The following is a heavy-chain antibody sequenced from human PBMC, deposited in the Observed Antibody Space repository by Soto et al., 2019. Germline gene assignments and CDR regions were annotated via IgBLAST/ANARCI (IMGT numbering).Heavy chain of an antibody. CDR3: ARDAYYDFWSGYYYTGGPLDY. CDR1: GYTFTSYY. Sequence: GASVKVSCKASGYTFTSYYMHCVRQAPGQGLEWMGIINPSGGSTSYAQKFQGRVTMTRDTSTSTVYMELSSLRSEDTAVYYCARDAYYDFWSGYYYTGGPLDYWGQGTLVTVSS. D-gene: IGHD3-3*01. CDR2: INPSGGST. V-gene: IGHV1-46*03. J-gene: IGHJ4*02.